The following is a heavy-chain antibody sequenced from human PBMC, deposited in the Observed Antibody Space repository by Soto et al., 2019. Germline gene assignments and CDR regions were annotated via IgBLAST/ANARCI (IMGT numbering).Heavy chain of an antibody. J-gene: IGHJ3*02. CDR3: AKDLPSNSRVRGVRDAFDI. CDR2: ISGSGGST. Sequence: EVQLLESGGGLVQPGGSLRLSCAASGFTFSSYAMSWVRQAPGKGLEWVSAISGSGGSTYYADSVKGRFTISRDNSKNTLYLQMNSLRAEDTAVYYCAKDLPSNSRVRGVRDAFDIWGQGTMVTVYS. CDR1: GFTFSSYA. V-gene: IGHV3-23*01. D-gene: IGHD3-10*01.